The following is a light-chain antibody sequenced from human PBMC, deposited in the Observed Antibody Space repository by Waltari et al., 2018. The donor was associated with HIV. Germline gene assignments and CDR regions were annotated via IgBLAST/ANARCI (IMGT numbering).Light chain of an antibody. V-gene: IGKV1-13*02. CDR3: QQFNSYAT. Sequence: AIQLTQSPSSLSASVGDRVTITFRASQGIRSDLAWYQQRPGKAPKLLISGAYSLESGVPSRFSGSGSGTDFTLTISSLQTEDFATDACQQFNSYATFGGGTKVE. CDR1: QGIRSD. J-gene: IGKJ4*01. CDR2: GAY.